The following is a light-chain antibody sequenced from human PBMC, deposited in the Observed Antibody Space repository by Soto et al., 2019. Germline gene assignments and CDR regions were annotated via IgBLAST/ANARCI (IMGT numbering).Light chain of an antibody. CDR2: EVK. Sequence: QSVLTQPASVSGSPGQSITISCTGTSSDVGGYNYVSWYQQHPGNAPRLMIYEVKNRPSGVPNRFSGSKSGNTASLTISGLQAEDEADYYCSSKTSSRTPFVFGTGTKVTVL. CDR3: SSKTSSRTPFV. V-gene: IGLV2-14*01. J-gene: IGLJ1*01. CDR1: SSDVGGYNY.